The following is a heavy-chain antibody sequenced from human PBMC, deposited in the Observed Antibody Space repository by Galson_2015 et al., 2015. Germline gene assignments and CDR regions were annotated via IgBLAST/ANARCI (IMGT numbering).Heavy chain of an antibody. Sequence: SLRLSCAASGLTFSNYAMSWVRQAPGKGLEWVSAITGSGGSTYYADSVKGRFTISRDNSKNTLYLQMSSLRAEDTAVYYCAKHGAPVTSVIDYWGQGTLVTVSS. CDR3: AKHGAPVTSVIDY. D-gene: IGHD4-17*01. V-gene: IGHV3-23*01. CDR2: ITGSGGST. CDR1: GLTFSNYA. J-gene: IGHJ4*02.